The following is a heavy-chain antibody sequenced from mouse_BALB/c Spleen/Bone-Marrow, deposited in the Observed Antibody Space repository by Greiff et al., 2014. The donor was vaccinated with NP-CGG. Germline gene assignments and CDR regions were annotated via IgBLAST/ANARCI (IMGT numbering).Heavy chain of an antibody. Sequence: QVQLQQPGAELVRPGASVKLSCKASGYTFTSYWINWVKQRPGQGLEWIGNIYPSDSYTNYNQKFKDKATLTVDKSSSTAYMQLSSPTSEDSAVYYCTRGNHYFDYWGQGTTLTVSS. CDR1: GYTFTSYW. CDR2: IYPSDSYT. V-gene: IGHV1-69*02. CDR3: TRGNHYFDY. J-gene: IGHJ2*01. D-gene: IGHD2-1*01.